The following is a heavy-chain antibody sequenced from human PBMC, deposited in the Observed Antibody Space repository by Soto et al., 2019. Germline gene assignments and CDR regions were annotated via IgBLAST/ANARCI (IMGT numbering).Heavy chain of an antibody. J-gene: IGHJ4*02. CDR3: AGRITMVRGVII. Sequence: ASVKVSCKASGGTFSSYAISWVRQAPGQGLEWMGGIIPIFGTANYAQKFQGRVTITADKSTSTAYMELSSLRSEDTAVYYCAGRITMVRGVIIWGQGTLVTVSS. V-gene: IGHV1-69*06. CDR2: IIPIFGTA. CDR1: GGTFSSYA. D-gene: IGHD3-10*01.